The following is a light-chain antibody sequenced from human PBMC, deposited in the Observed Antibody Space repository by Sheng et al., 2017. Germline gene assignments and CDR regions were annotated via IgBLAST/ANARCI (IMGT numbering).Light chain of an antibody. J-gene: IGKJ4*01. Sequence: DIQMTQSPSSLSASVGDRVTITCQASQDISNYLNWYQQRPGKAPKLLIYAASSLQNEVPSRFSGSGSGTDFTLTISSLQPEDFATYYCQQSYSDPLTFGGGTKVEIK. CDR3: QQSYSDPLT. V-gene: IGKV1-39*01. CDR2: AAS. CDR1: QDISNY.